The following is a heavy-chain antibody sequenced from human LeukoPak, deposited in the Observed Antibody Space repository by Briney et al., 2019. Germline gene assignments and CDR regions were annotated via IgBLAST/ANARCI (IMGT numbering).Heavy chain of an antibody. V-gene: IGHV1-18*01. D-gene: IGHD2-15*01. CDR3: ARDATAAAYTPMNDY. CDR2: TSAYSGNT. CDR1: GYTFTNFG. J-gene: IGHJ4*02. Sequence: ASVKVSCKTSGYTFTNFGISWVRQAPGQGLEWMGWTSAYSGNTIYAQNLRGRVTMIIDRSTSTVYMELRSLRSDDTAVYYCARDATAAAYTPMNDYWGQGTLVTVSS.